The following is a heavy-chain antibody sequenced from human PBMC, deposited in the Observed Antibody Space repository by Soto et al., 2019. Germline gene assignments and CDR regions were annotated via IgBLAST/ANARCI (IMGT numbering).Heavy chain of an antibody. J-gene: IGHJ4*02. V-gene: IGHV4-39*01. D-gene: IGHD6-13*01. CDR1: GGSISSSSSY. CDR3: ARHPGK. Sequence: QLQLQESGPGLVKPSETLSLTCTVSGGSISSSSSYWGWIRQPPGKGLEWIGSIYYSGSTYYNPSLKIRVTISLDTSKHQFSLKLSSVTAADTAVDYCARHPGKWGQGPLVTVSS. CDR2: IYYSGST.